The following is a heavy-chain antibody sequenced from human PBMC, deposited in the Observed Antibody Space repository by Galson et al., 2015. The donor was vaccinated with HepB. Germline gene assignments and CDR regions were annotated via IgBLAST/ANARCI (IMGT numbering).Heavy chain of an antibody. D-gene: IGHD2-15*01. V-gene: IGHV4-39*01. J-gene: IGHJ4*02. CDR2: IYYSGST. CDR1: GGSISSSSYY. CDR3: ARYCHPGYCSGGSALDY. Sequence: SETLSLTCTVSGGSISSSSYYWGWIRQPPGKGLEWIGSIYYSGSTCYNPSLKSRVTISVDTSKNQFSLKLSSVTAADTAVYYCARYCHPGYCSGGSALDYWGQGTLVTASS.